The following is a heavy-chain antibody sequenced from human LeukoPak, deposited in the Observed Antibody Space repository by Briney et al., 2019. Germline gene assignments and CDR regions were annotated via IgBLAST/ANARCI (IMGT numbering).Heavy chain of an antibody. CDR3: TTRPYCSGGSCYLAASDI. Sequence: GGSLRLSCAASGFTFSNAWMSWVRQAPGKGLEWVGRIKSKTDGGTTDYAAPVKGRFTISRDDSKNTLYLQMNSLKTEDTAVYYCTTRPYCSGGSCYLAASDIWGQGTMVTVSS. D-gene: IGHD2-15*01. CDR1: GFTFSNAW. CDR2: IKSKTDGGTT. V-gene: IGHV3-15*01. J-gene: IGHJ3*02.